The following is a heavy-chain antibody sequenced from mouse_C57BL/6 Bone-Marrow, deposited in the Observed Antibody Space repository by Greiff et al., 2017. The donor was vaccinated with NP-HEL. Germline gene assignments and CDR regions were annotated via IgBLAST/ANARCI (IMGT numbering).Heavy chain of an antibody. Sequence: EVMLVESGGELVKPGGSLKLSCAASGFTFSSYGMSWVRQTPDKRLEWVATISSGGSYTYYPDSVKGRFTLSRDNAKNTRYLQMSSLKSDDTAMYYCARGYAMDYWGQGTSVTVSS. CDR3: ARGYAMDY. CDR2: ISSGGSYT. V-gene: IGHV5-6*01. CDR1: GFTFSSYG. J-gene: IGHJ4*01.